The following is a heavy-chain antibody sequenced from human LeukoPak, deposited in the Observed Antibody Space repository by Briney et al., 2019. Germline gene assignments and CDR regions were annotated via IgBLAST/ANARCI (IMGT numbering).Heavy chain of an antibody. CDR1: GGSFSGYY. D-gene: IGHD3-9*01. CDR2: INLGGST. V-gene: IGHV4-34*01. J-gene: IGHJ4*02. CDR3: ARGRRGNYDILTGYRNRPIDY. Sequence: PSETLSLTCAVYGGSFSGYYWSWIRQPPGKGLEWVGEINLGGSTNYNPSLKSRVTISVDTSKSQFSLKLSSVTAADTAVYYCARGRRGNYDILTGYRNRPIDYWGQGTLVTVSS.